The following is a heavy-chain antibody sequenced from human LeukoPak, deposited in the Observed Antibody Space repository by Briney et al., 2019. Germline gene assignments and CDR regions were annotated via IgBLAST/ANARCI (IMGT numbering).Heavy chain of an antibody. CDR1: GGSISSYY. CDR2: INHSGSI. CDR3: ARGRPSRRDGYFD. D-gene: IGHD5-24*01. J-gene: IGHJ4*02. V-gene: IGHV4-34*01. Sequence: PSETLSLTCTVSGGSISSYYWSWIRQPPGKGLEWIGEINHSGSINYNPSLKSRVTISVDTSKNQFSLKLSSVTAADTAVYYCARGRPSRRDGYFDWGQGTLVTVSS.